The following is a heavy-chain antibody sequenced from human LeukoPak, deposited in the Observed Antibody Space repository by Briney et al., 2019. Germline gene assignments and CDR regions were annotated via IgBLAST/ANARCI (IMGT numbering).Heavy chain of an antibody. CDR3: ARGGGGYNYLCWFDP. V-gene: IGHV4-59*01. CDR2: IYYSGST. CDR1: GGSFSGYY. D-gene: IGHD5-24*01. J-gene: IGHJ5*02. Sequence: SETLSLTCAVYGGSFSGYYWSWIRQPPGKGLEWIGYIYYSGSTNYNPSLKSRVTISVDTSKNQFSLKLSSVTAADTAVYYCARGGGGYNYLCWFDPWGQGTLVTVSS.